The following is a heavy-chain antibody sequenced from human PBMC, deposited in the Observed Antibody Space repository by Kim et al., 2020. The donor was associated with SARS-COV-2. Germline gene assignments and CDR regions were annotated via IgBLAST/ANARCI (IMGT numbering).Heavy chain of an antibody. CDR1: GFTFSSYS. V-gene: IGHV3-21*01. CDR3: ARALVGATYYYYYYYGMDV. Sequence: GGSLRLSCAASGFTFSSYSMNWVRQAPGKGLEWVSSISSSSSYIYYADSVKGRFTISRDNAKNSLYLQMNSLRAEDTAVYYCARALVGATYYYYYYYGMDVWGQGTTVTVSS. D-gene: IGHD1-26*01. CDR2: ISSSSSYI. J-gene: IGHJ6*02.